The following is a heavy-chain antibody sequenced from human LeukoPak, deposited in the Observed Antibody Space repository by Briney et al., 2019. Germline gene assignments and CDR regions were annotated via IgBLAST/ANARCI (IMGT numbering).Heavy chain of an antibody. D-gene: IGHD6-6*01. V-gene: IGHV1-2*06. J-gene: IGHJ3*02. CDR2: IHPNSGGT. Sequence: RIHPNSGGTNYAQKFQGRVTMIRDTSISTAYMELSRLRSDDTAVYYCAKFSSIAARGDAFDIWGQGTMVTVSS. CDR3: AKFSSIAARGDAFDI.